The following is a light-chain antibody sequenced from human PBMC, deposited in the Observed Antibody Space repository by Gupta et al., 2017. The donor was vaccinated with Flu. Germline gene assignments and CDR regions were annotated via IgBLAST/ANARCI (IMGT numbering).Light chain of an antibody. Sequence: GDALPNQYAYWYQQKPGQAPVLVIYKDRERPSRIPERFSGSSSGTTLTLTISGVQAEDEADYYCQSADSSGTSRVFGGGTKLTVL. J-gene: IGLJ3*02. CDR2: KDR. V-gene: IGLV3-25*03. CDR3: QSADSSGTSRV. CDR1: ALPNQY.